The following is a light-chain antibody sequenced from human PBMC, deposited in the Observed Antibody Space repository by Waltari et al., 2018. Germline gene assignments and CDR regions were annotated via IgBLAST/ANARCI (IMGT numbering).Light chain of an antibody. J-gene: IGKJ1*01. CDR1: QSVRSN. CDR2: GES. CDR3: QQYNNWPPWT. V-gene: IGKV3-15*01. Sequence: EIVMTQSPATLSVSPGERATLPCRASQSVRSNLAWYQQKPGQAPRLLIYGESTRATGIPARFSGSGSGTEFTLTISSLQSQDFAVYYCQQYNNWPPWTFGQGTKVEIK.